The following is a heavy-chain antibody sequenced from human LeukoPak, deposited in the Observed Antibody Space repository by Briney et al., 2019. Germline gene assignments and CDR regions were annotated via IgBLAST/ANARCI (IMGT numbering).Heavy chain of an antibody. CDR2: INWNGDST. CDR1: GFKFDDYG. J-gene: IGHJ6*03. D-gene: IGHD3-3*01. V-gene: IGHV3-20*04. CDR3: AREGMIFGVFHYMDV. Sequence: GGSLRLSCRGSGFKFDDYGVTWVRQAPGKGLEWVSDINWNGDSTGYAHSVTGRFTISRDNAKNSLYLQMNSLRAEDTAVYCCAREGMIFGVFHYMDVWGKGTTVSVSS.